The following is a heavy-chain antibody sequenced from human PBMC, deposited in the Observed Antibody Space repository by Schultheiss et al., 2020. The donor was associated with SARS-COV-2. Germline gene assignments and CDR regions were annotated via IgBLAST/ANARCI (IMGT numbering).Heavy chain of an antibody. CDR2: IYYSGST. Sequence: SQTLSLTCAVYGGSFSGYYWSWIRQPPGKGLEWIGYIYYSGSTNYNPSLKSRVTISVDTSKNQFSLKLSSVTAADTAVYYCAREGPYYDFWSGYYRGNWFDPWGQGTLVTVSS. CDR1: GGSFSGYY. D-gene: IGHD3-3*01. CDR3: AREGPYYDFWSGYYRGNWFDP. V-gene: IGHV4-59*12. J-gene: IGHJ5*02.